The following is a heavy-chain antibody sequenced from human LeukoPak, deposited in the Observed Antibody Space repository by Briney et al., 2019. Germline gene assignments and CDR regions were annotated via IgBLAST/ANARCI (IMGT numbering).Heavy chain of an antibody. CDR3: ARHGPPSITIFGVVPRGWFDP. CDR2: INHSGST. Sequence: SETLSLTCAVYGGSFSGYYWSWIRQPPGKGLEWIGEINHSGSTNYNPSLKSRVTISVDTSKNQFSLKLSSVTAADTAVYYCARHGPPSITIFGVVPRGWFDPWGQGTLVTVSS. V-gene: IGHV4-34*01. CDR1: GGSFSGYY. D-gene: IGHD3-3*01. J-gene: IGHJ5*02.